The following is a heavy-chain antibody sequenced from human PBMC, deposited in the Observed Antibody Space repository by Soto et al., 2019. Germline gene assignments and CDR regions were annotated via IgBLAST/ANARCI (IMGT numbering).Heavy chain of an antibody. CDR1: GFTFGNYA. V-gene: IGHV3-23*01. J-gene: IGHJ5*02. CDR2: ITGIDGRT. CDR3: AKDRGPYCSGGICYPPSWFDP. Sequence: GGSLRLSCVGSGFTFGNYAMSWVRQAPGKGLEWVSSITGIDGRTYYAGSVKGRFTISRDNPKNTLYLQMNNLRAEDTAMFYCAKDRGPYCSGGICYPPSWFDPWGQGTQVTVSS. D-gene: IGHD2-15*01.